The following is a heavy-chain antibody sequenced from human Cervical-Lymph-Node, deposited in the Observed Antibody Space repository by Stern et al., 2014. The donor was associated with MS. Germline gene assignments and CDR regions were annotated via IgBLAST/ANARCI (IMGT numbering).Heavy chain of an antibody. J-gene: IGHJ4*02. CDR1: GFSFSNYN. V-gene: IGHV3-33*01. CDR2: IWSDGSST. CDR3: ARPILGWYYFDY. D-gene: IGHD6-19*01. Sequence: QVQLVQSGGGVVQPGRSLRLSCAASGFSFSNYNMHWVRQAPGKGLEWVAVIWSDGSSTYYTDSVKGRFTISRDNSKNTLYLQMNSLRAEDTAIYFCARPILGWYYFDYWGQGALVTVSS.